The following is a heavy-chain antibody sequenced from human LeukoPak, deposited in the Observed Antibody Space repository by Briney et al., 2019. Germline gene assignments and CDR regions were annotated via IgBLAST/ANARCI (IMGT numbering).Heavy chain of an antibody. J-gene: IGHJ4*02. CDR2: IKQDGAEK. Sequence: GGSLRLSCAASGFRFGDYWMTWARHIPGKGLEWVANIKQDGAEKHYAESVEGRFIISRDNAKNSLFLEMDTLNVADTAVYYCARVGAWDLQRVFEYWGQGSLVTASS. CDR3: ARVGAWDLQRVFEY. CDR1: GFRFGDYW. D-gene: IGHD1-26*01. V-gene: IGHV3-7*01.